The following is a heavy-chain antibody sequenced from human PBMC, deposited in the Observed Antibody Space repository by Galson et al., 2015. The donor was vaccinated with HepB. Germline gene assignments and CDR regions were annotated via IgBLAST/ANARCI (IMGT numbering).Heavy chain of an antibody. CDR1: GFTVSSNH. Sequence: SLRLSCAASGFTVSSNHMSWVRQAPGKGLEWVSVIHSGGTTDHADSVKGRFTIPRDNSKNTLYLQMNSLRVEDTAVYYCAREFATTKVSWVYFPVGDTQGAHDAFDIWGQGTMVTVSS. V-gene: IGHV3-66*01. CDR2: IHSGGTT. D-gene: IGHD1-26*01. CDR3: AREFATTKVSWVYFPVGDTQGAHDAFDI. J-gene: IGHJ3*02.